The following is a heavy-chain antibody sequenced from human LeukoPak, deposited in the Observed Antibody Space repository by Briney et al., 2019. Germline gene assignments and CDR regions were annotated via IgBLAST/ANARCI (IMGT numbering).Heavy chain of an antibody. Sequence: SETLSLTCTVSGGSISSSSYYWGWIRQPPGKGLEWIGSIYYSGSTYYNPSLKSRVTISVDTSKNQFSLKLSSVTAADTAVYYCARHAYSSSSHHWGQGTLVTVSS. CDR3: ARHAYSSSSHH. CDR2: IYYSGST. J-gene: IGHJ5*02. D-gene: IGHD6-6*01. CDR1: GGSISSSSYY. V-gene: IGHV4-39*01.